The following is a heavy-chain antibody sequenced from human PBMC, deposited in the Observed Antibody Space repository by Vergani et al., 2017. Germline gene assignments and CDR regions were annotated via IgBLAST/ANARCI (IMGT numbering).Heavy chain of an antibody. CDR3: AREGIAVAGKLFNNWFDP. CDR2: IYSGDET. V-gene: IGHV3-66*01. CDR1: GSTVSGNY. D-gene: IGHD6-19*01. Sequence: ELQLVESGGGLVQPGGSLRLSCAASGSTVSGNYMTWVRQAPGKGLGWVSHIYSGDETYYADSVKGRVTISVDTSKNQFSLKLSSVTAADTAVYYCAREGIAVAGKLFNNWFDPWGQGTLVTVSS. J-gene: IGHJ5*02.